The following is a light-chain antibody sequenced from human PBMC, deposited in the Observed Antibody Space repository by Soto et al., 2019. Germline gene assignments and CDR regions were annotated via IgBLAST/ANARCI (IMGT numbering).Light chain of an antibody. CDR2: AAS. J-gene: IGKJ4*01. CDR3: QHFYDYPLT. Sequence: DIQLTQSPSFLSASVGDRVTITCRASQDMNSYLAWYQQKPGKPPKLLIYAASTLQTGVPSRFSGSRSGNQLVTLTISSLQPEDFVTYYCQHFYDYPLTFGGGTKVEIK. V-gene: IGKV1-9*01. CDR1: QDMNSY.